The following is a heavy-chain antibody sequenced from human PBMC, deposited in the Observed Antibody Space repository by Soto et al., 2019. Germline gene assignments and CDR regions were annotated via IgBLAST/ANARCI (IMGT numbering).Heavy chain of an antibody. CDR1: GGTFSRYT. V-gene: IGHV1-69*02. D-gene: IGHD2-15*01. J-gene: IGHJ6*02. CDR2: IIPILGIP. Sequence: QVQLVQSGAEVKKPGSSVKVSCKASGGTFSRYTISWVRQAPGQGLEWMGRIIPILGIPNHAQKFQGRVTITADKSTSTAYMELSSLRSDDTAVYYCASHFTGVLVLGATPPGGDNYGLDVWGQGTTVTVSS. CDR3: ASHFTGVLVLGATPPGGDNYGLDV.